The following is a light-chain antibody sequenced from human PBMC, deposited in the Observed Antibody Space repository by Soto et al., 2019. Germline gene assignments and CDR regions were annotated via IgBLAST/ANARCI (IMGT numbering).Light chain of an antibody. CDR3: QQRSNWRWT. Sequence: EIVLTQSPATLSLSPGERATLSCRASQSVSSYLAWYQQKPGPAPRLLIYDASNRATGIPARFSGSGSGTDFTLTISSLEPEDFAVYYCQQRSNWRWTFGQGTKVEIK. CDR1: QSVSSY. CDR2: DAS. V-gene: IGKV3-11*01. J-gene: IGKJ1*01.